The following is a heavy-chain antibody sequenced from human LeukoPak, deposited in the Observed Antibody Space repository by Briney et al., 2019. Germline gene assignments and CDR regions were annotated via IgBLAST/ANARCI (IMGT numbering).Heavy chain of an antibody. J-gene: IGHJ4*02. CDR2: IYPDDSDA. Sequence: RGESLKISCKGSGYSFTSYWIDWVRQTPGKGLEWMGIIYPDDSDARYSPSFQGQVTISADKSITTAYLQWSSLKASDTAMYYCARLYDGSGYYDRFDYWGQGTLVTVSS. CDR3: ARLYDGSGYYDRFDY. V-gene: IGHV5-51*01. CDR1: GYSFTSYW. D-gene: IGHD3-22*01.